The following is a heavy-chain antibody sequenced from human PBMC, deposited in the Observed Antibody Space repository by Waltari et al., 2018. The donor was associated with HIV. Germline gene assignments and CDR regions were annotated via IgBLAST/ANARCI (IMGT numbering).Heavy chain of an antibody. J-gene: IGHJ6*02. CDR1: GGPISSYY. Sequence: QVQLQESGPGLVKPSETLSLTCTVSGGPISSYYWSWIRQPPGKGLEWIGYIYYSGSTNYNPSLKSRVTISVDTSKNQFSLKLSSVTAADTAVYYCAREGYGMDVWGQGTTVTVSS. CDR3: AREGYGMDV. V-gene: IGHV4-59*01. CDR2: IYYSGST.